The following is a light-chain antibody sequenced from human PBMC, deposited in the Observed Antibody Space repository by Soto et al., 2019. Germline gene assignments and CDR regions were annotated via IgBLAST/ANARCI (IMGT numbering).Light chain of an antibody. V-gene: IGKV3-20*01. CDR1: QSVSASY. Sequence: ESVLTQSPGTLSLSPGERATLSCRARQSVSASYLAWYQQKPGQTPRLLINVASSRTTGTENRFSGSGSGTDFTLTISRLEPEDFAVYYRQQYGGSPPYTFGQGTKLEIK. CDR2: VAS. J-gene: IGKJ2*01. CDR3: QQYGGSPPYT.